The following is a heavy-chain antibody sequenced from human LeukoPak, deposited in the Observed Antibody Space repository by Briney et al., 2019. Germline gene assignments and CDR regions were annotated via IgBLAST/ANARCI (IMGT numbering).Heavy chain of an antibody. Sequence: PSETLSLTCTVSGGSISNFYWSWIRQPPGKGLEWIGYIYYSGSTKYNPSLKSRVTISVDTSKNQFSLKLSSVTAADTAVYYCARVRSSSSWYYFDYWGQGTLVTVSS. CDR2: IYYSGST. V-gene: IGHV4-59*12. D-gene: IGHD6-13*01. CDR1: GGSISNFY. J-gene: IGHJ4*02. CDR3: ARVRSSSSWYYFDY.